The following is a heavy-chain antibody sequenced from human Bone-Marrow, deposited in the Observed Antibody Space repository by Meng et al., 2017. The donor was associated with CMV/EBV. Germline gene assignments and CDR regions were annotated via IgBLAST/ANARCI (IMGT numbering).Heavy chain of an antibody. J-gene: IGHJ4*02. Sequence: GESLKISCAASGFTFSKYDMHWVRQATGKGLEWVSAVGPAGDTYYSGSVKGRFTISRENAKNSLYLQMNSLRAGDTAVYYWARVRLRWGFLDYWGQGTLVTVSS. CDR3: ARVRLRWGFLDY. CDR1: GFTFSKYD. D-gene: IGHD4-23*01. V-gene: IGHV3-13*01. CDR2: VGPAGDT.